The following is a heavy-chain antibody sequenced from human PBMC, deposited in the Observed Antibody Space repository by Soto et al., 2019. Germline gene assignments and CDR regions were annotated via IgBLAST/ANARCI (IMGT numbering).Heavy chain of an antibody. CDR1: GASVSSGNYY. CDR3: ARGSGSYYAY. CDR2: ISYSGST. V-gene: IGHV4-61*01. D-gene: IGHD1-26*01. J-gene: IGHJ4*02. Sequence: QVQLQESGPGLVKPSETLSLTCTVSGASVSSGNYYWSWIRQPPGKGLECIGYISYSGSTNYNPSLKSRVTLSIDTSKNQCSLKLSSVTAADTAVYYCARGSGSYYAYWGQGTLVTVSS.